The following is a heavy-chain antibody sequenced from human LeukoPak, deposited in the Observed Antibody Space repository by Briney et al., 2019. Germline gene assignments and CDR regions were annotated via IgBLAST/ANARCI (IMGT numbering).Heavy chain of an antibody. Sequence: GGSLRLSCAASGITFGNNWMHWVRQGPGKGLVWISRINSDGGGAIYADSVKGRFTISRDNAKNSLYLQMNSLRAEDTAVYYCARDGMDDYVWGSYRYDYWGQGTLVTVSS. CDR3: ARDGMDDYVWGSYRYDY. CDR2: INSDGGGA. D-gene: IGHD3-16*02. V-gene: IGHV3-74*01. J-gene: IGHJ4*02. CDR1: GITFGNNW.